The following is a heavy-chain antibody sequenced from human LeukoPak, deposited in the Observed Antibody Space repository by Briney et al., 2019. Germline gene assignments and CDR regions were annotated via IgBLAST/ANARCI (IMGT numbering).Heavy chain of an antibody. CDR3: ARGIDYGGKCWFDP. CDR1: GFTVSSYS. D-gene: IGHD4-23*01. CDR2: ISSSSSYI. J-gene: IGHJ5*02. V-gene: IGHV3-21*01. Sequence: GGSLRLSCAAPGFTVSSYSMNWVRQAPGKGLEWVSSISSSSSYIYYADSVKGRFTISRDNAKNSLYLQMNSLRAEDTAVYYCARGIDYGGKCWFDPWGQGTLVTVSS.